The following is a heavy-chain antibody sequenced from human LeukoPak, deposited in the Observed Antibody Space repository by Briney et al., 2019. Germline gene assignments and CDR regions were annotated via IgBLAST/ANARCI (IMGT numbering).Heavy chain of an antibody. D-gene: IGHD2-15*01. CDR2: ISGSGGST. CDR1: GFTFSSYA. Sequence: GGSLRLSCAASGFTFSSYAMSWVRQAPGKGLEWVSAISGSGGSTYYADSVKGRFTISRDNSKNTLNLQMSSLRAEDTAVYYCAKVLSVAYYFDYWGQGTLVTVSS. J-gene: IGHJ4*02. CDR3: AKVLSVAYYFDY. V-gene: IGHV3-23*01.